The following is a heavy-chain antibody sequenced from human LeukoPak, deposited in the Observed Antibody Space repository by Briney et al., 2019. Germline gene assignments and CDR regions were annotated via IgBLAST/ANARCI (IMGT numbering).Heavy chain of an antibody. J-gene: IGHJ4*02. V-gene: IGHV4-39*01. D-gene: IGHD2-15*01. CDR2: MYQSGST. CDR3: AKRGSGDGYYFDY. CDR1: GGSISSSSYY. Sequence: SETLSLTCTVSGGSISSSSYYWAWIRQPPGKGLEWIGSMYQSGSTYYNPFLNSRVTISIDTSKNQFSLKLSTVTAADTAVYYCAKRGSGDGYYFDYWGQGALVTVSS.